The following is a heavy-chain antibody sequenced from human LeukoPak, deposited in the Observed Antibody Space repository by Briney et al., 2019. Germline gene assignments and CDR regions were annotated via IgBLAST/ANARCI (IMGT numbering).Heavy chain of an antibody. D-gene: IGHD3-3*02. V-gene: IGHV3-53*01. CDR3: ARVGDHFHWYLDL. CDR1: GFSVSTNY. CDR2: LYSGSST. Sequence: PGGSLRLSCAASGFSVSTNYMNWVRQAPGKGLEWVSILYSGSSTYYADSVEGRFIVSRDSSKNTLSLQMNDLRAEDTAVYYCARVGDHFHWYLDLWGRGTLVTVSS. J-gene: IGHJ2*01.